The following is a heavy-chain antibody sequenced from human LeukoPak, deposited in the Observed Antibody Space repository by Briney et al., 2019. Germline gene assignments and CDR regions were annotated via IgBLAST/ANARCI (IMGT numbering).Heavy chain of an antibody. D-gene: IGHD3-10*01. CDR3: ARDHWVTMVRGVIPLYGLDV. Sequence: PGRSLRLSCAASGFTFSGYAMYWVRQAPGKGLEWVAVISYDGSDKYYADSVKGRFTISRDNSKNTLYVQMNSLRAEDTAVYYCARDHWVTMVRGVIPLYGLDVWGQGSTVTVSS. J-gene: IGHJ6*02. CDR1: GFTFSGYA. CDR2: ISYDGSDK. V-gene: IGHV3-30-3*01.